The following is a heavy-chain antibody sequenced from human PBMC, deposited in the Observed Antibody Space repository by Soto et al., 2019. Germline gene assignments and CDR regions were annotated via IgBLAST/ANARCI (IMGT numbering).Heavy chain of an antibody. CDR3: ASSPGSGSRYYYYYYGMDV. Sequence: SETLSLTCTVSGGSISSSSYYWGWIRQPPGKGLEWIGSIYYSGSTYYNPSLKSRVTISVDTSKNQFSLKLSSVTAADTAVYYCASSPGSGSRYYYYYYGMDVWGQGTTVTVSS. CDR2: IYYSGST. D-gene: IGHD3-10*01. V-gene: IGHV4-39*01. CDR1: GGSISSSSYY. J-gene: IGHJ6*02.